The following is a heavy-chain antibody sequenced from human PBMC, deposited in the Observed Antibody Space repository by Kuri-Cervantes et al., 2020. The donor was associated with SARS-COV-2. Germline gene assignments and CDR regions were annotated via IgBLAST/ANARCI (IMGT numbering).Heavy chain of an antibody. Sequence: GGSLRLSCKGSGYSFTSYWIGWVRQMPGRGLEWMGIIHPGDSNTRYSPSFQGQVTISADKSISTAYLQWSSLKASDTAMYYCARMDCSSTSCQDVFDIWGQGTMVTVSS. V-gene: IGHV5-51*01. CDR2: IHPGDSNT. J-gene: IGHJ3*02. D-gene: IGHD2-2*01. CDR3: ARMDCSSTSCQDVFDI. CDR1: GYSFTSYW.